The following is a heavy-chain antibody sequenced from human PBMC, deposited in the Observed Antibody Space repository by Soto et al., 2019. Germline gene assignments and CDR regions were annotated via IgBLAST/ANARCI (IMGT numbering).Heavy chain of an antibody. V-gene: IGHV1-18*01. Sequence: QIQMVQSGAEVKQPGASVKISCKTSGYTFSSYSINWVRQAPGQGLEWMEWISTTSGNTHYAERVQGRVTVTLAKSARTAFMEMWGLTSDDTVVYFCARDNGYYDFWGQGTLVTVSS. D-gene: IGHD2-8*01. CDR1: GYTFSSYS. CDR2: ISTTSGNT. CDR3: ARDNGYYDF. J-gene: IGHJ4*02.